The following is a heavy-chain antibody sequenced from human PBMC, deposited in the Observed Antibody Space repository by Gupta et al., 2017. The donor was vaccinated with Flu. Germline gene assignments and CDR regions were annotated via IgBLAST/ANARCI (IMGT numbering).Heavy chain of an antibody. CDR3: ASSYSGYKSIDY. CDR2: MERSGST. J-gene: IGHJ4*02. D-gene: IGHD5-12*01. Sequence: QVQLQESGPGLVKPSKTLYFTCTVSGGSIISYSYYGNWIRQPAGKGLEWMGRMERSGSTNYNPSLKSRVTISADTSQNQFSLKLSSVTAADTDVYYCASSYSGYKSIDYWGQGTLVIVSA. V-gene: IGHV4-61*02. CDR1: GGSIISYSYY.